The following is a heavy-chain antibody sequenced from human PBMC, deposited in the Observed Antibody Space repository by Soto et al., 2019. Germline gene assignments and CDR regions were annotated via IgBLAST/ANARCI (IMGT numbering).Heavy chain of an antibody. Sequence: PSETLSLTCTVSGASISSGDYYWSWIRQPPGKGLEWIGYIYHSGRTYYNPSLKSRVTISVDTSRNQFSLTLSSVAAADTAVYYCARVPVNATSAYYPNWFDPWGQGTLVTVS. J-gene: IGHJ5*02. CDR3: ARVPVNATSAYYPNWFDP. CDR2: IYHSGRT. CDR1: GASISSGDYY. D-gene: IGHD3-22*01. V-gene: IGHV4-30-4*01.